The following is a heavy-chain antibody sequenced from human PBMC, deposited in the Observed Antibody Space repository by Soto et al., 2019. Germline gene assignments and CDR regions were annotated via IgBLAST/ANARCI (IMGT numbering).Heavy chain of an antibody. CDR1: GFTFSSYG. Sequence: GGSLRLSCAASGFTFSSYGMHWVRQAPGKGLEWVAVISYDGSNKYYADSVKGRFTISRDNSKNTLYLQMNSLRAEDTAVYYCAKDLGVDGSGDYWGQGTLVTVSS. D-gene: IGHD3-10*01. V-gene: IGHV3-30*18. CDR2: ISYDGSNK. CDR3: AKDLGVDGSGDY. J-gene: IGHJ4*02.